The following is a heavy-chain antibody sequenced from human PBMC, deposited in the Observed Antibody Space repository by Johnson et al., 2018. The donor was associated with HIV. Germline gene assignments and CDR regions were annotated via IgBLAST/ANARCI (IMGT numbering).Heavy chain of an antibody. CDR2: LRSKTDGGTT. J-gene: IGHJ3*02. D-gene: IGHD1-14*01. V-gene: IGHV3-15*01. Sequence: EVQLVESGGGLVQPGGSLRLSCAASGFTFSSAWMSWVRQAPGKGLEWVGRLRSKTDGGTTDYAAPVKGRFTISGDDSKNTLYLQMNSLRAEDTAVYYCARGQGSYRTQTDDAFDIWGQGTMVTVSS. CDR1: GFTFSSAW. CDR3: ARGQGSYRTQTDDAFDI.